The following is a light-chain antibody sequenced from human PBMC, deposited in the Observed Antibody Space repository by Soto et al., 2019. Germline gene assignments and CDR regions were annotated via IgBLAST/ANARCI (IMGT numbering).Light chain of an antibody. CDR3: SSYASGNIYV. Sequence: QSVLTQPPSASGSPGQSVTISCTGTSSDVGPYKYVSWYQQHPGKAPKLIIYAVNQRPSGVPDRFSGSKSGNTASLTVSGFQAEYEADYYCSSYASGNIYVFGTGTKVTVL. CDR1: SSDVGPYKY. J-gene: IGLJ1*01. V-gene: IGLV2-8*01. CDR2: AVN.